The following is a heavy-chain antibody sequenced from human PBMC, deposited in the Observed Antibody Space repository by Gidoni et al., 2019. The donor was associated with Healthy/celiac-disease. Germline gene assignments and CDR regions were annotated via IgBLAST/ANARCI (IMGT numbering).Heavy chain of an antibody. J-gene: IGHJ4*02. Sequence: QVQLQQWGAGLLKPSETLSLTCAVYGGSFSGYYWSWIRQPPGKGLEWIGEINHSGSTNYNPSLKSRVTISVDTSKNQFSLKLSSVTAADTAVYYCARGRAAVVWGQGTLVTVSS. D-gene: IGHD6-13*01. CDR1: GGSFSGYY. V-gene: IGHV4-34*01. CDR2: INHSGST. CDR3: ARGRAAVV.